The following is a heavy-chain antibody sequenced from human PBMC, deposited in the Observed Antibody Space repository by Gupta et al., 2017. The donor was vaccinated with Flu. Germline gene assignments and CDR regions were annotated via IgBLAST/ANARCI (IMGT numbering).Heavy chain of an antibody. D-gene: IGHD1-14*01. J-gene: IGHJ3*02. CDR3: ARGATSRAFDI. V-gene: IGHV3-72*01. CDR1: GFTFTDHY. Sequence: EVQLVESGGGLVQPGGSLRLSCAASGFTFTDHYLDWVRQAPGKGLGWVGRIKNSVNSYTPEYAASVQGRFTISRDDSKNSVYLQLNSLKTEDTAVYYCARGATSRAFDIWGQGTMVTVSS. CDR2: IKNSVNSYTP.